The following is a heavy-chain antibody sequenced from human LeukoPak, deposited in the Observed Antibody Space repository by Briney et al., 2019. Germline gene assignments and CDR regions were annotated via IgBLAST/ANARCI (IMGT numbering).Heavy chain of an antibody. CDR3: ARPLRDCSGGSCIIDY. CDR2: ISYDGSNK. CDR1: GFTFSSYA. D-gene: IGHD2-15*01. Sequence: GGSLRLSCAASGFTFSSYAMHWVRQAPGKGLEWVAVISYDGSNKYYADSVKGRFTISRDNSKNTLYLQMNSLRAEDTAVYYCARPLRDCSGGSCIIDYWGQGTLVTVSS. J-gene: IGHJ4*02. V-gene: IGHV3-30-3*01.